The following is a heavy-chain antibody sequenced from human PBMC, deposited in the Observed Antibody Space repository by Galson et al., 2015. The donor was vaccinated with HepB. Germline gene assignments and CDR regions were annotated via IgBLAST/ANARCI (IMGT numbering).Heavy chain of an antibody. Sequence: SLRLSCAASGFTFSNAWMSWVRQAPGKGLEWVGRIKSKTDGGTTDYAAPVKGRFTISRDDSKNTLYLQMNSLKTEDTAVYYCTTRLPYYYDSSGYNWGQGTLVTVSS. CDR1: GFTFSNAW. CDR2: IKSKTDGGTT. D-gene: IGHD3-22*01. J-gene: IGHJ4*02. CDR3: TTRLPYYYDSSGYN. V-gene: IGHV3-15*01.